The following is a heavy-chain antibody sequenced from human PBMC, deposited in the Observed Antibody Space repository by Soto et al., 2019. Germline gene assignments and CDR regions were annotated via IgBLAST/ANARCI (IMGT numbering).Heavy chain of an antibody. CDR2: ISSSSSYI. J-gene: IGHJ6*02. CDR3: AREEVRENEAGGMDV. CDR1: GFTFSSYS. D-gene: IGHD3-10*01. V-gene: IGHV3-21*01. Sequence: GGSPRLSCAASGFTFSSYSMNWVRQAPGKGLEWVSSISSSSSYIYYADSVKGRFTISRDNAKNSLYLQMNSLRAEDTAVYYCAREEVRENEAGGMDVWGQGTTVTVSS.